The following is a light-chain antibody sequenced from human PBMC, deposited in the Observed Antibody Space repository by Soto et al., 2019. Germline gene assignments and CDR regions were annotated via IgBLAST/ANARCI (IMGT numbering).Light chain of an antibody. CDR3: QQRSNWPHT. Sequence: EIVLTQSPGTLSLSPVEGATLACKASQSLSSNYLAWYQQKPGQAPRPLISGASSRAADIPDRFSGSGAGTDFTLTINRLEPEDFAVYYCQQRSNWPHTFGQGTRLEIK. CDR1: QSLSSNY. V-gene: IGKV3D-20*02. J-gene: IGKJ5*01. CDR2: GAS.